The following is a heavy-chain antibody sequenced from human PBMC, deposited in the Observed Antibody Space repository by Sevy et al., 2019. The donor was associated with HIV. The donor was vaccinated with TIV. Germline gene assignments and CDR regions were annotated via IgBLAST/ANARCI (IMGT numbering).Heavy chain of an antibody. J-gene: IGHJ6*03. V-gene: IGHV3-30*02. CDR2: IRYDGSNK. Sequence: GGSLRLSCAASGFTFSSYGMHWVRQAPGKGLEWVAFIRYDGSNKYYADSVKGRFTISRDNSKNTLYLQMNSLRAEDTAVYYCAKVAQFHYGSPQYYYYYYMDVWGKGTTVTVSS. D-gene: IGHD3-16*01. CDR3: AKVAQFHYGSPQYYYYYYMDV. CDR1: GFTFSSYG.